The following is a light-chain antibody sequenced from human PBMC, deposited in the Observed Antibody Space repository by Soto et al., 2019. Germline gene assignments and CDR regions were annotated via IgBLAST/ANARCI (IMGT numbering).Light chain of an antibody. CDR2: VAS. CDR1: QSVSSN. Sequence: EIVMTQSPATLSVSPGERATLSCRASQSVSSNLAWYQQKPGQAPRLLIYVASTRATGIPARFSGSGSGTDFTLTISSLQSEDFAVYYCQHYNNWPRTFGQGTKVENK. V-gene: IGKV3-15*01. CDR3: QHYNNWPRT. J-gene: IGKJ1*01.